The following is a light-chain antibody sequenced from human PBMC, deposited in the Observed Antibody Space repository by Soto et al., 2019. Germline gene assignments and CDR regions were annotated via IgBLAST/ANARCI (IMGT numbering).Light chain of an antibody. CDR2: SNN. CDR3: AAWDDSLNGRVV. J-gene: IGLJ2*01. CDR1: SCNIGSNT. Sequence: QSVLTQPPSASGTPGQRVTISCSGSSCNIGSNTVNWYQQLPGTAPKLLIYSNNQRPSGVPDRFSGSQSGTSASLAISGLQSEDEADYYCAAWDDSLNGRVVFGGGTKLTVL. V-gene: IGLV1-44*01.